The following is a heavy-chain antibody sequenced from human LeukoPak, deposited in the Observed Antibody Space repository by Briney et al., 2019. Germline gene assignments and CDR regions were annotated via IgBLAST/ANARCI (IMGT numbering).Heavy chain of an antibody. CDR3: AKARAAYTVVDAFDI. D-gene: IGHD2-21*01. CDR1: GLTFSSYA. J-gene: IGHJ3*02. V-gene: IGHV3-23*01. CDR2: ISGSGGST. Sequence: PGRSLRLSCAASGLTFSSYAMSWVRQAPGKGLEWVSAISGSGGSTYYADSVKGRFAISRDNSKNTLYLQMNSLRAEDTAVYYCAKARAAYTVVDAFDIWGQGTMVTVSS.